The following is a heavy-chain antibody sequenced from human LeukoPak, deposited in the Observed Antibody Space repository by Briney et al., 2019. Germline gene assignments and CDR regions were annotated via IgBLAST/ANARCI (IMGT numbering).Heavy chain of an antibody. Sequence: SVKVSCKASGGTFSSYAISWVRQAPGQGLEWMGGIIPIFGTANYAQKFQGRVTITADESTSTAYMELSSLRSEDTAVYYCARGPRIVVVPAAKRDFDYWGQGTLVTVSS. CDR1: GGTFSSYA. D-gene: IGHD2-2*01. CDR3: ARGPRIVVVPAAKRDFDY. V-gene: IGHV1-69*13. CDR2: IIPIFGTA. J-gene: IGHJ4*02.